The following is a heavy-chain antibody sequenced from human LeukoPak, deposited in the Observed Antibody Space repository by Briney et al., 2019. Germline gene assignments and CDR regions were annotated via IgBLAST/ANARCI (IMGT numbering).Heavy chain of an antibody. CDR1: GGTFSSYA. CDR3: ARDEGAKIAFHI. CDR2: IIPIFGTA. D-gene: IGHD1-26*01. V-gene: IGHV1-69*06. Sequence: ASVKVSCKASGGTFSSYAISWVRQAPGQGLEWMGGIIPIFGTANYAQKFQDRVTITADKSTSTACMELSSLRFEDTAVYYCARDEGAKIAFHIWGQGTMVTVSS. J-gene: IGHJ3*02.